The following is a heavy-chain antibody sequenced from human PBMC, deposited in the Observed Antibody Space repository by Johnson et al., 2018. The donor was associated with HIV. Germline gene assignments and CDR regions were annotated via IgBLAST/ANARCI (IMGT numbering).Heavy chain of an antibody. CDR2: ISYDGSDK. CDR3: ARAGAVGFDAFDI. V-gene: IGHV3-30*03. Sequence: QVQLVESGGGVVQPGRSLRLSCAASGFTFSSYGMHWVRQARGKGLEWAAVISYDGSDKYYADSVKGRFIISRDNSKNTLYLQMNSLRAEDTAVYYCARAGAVGFDAFDIWGQGTMVTVSS. D-gene: IGHD6-19*01. CDR1: GFTFSSYG. J-gene: IGHJ3*02.